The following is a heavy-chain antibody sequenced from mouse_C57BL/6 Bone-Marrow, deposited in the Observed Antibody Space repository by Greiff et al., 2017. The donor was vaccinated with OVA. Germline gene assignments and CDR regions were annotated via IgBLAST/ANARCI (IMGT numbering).Heavy chain of an antibody. J-gene: IGHJ4*01. Sequence: DVQLQQSGPELVKPGTSVKISCKASGYTFTDYYMNWVKQSPGKSLEWIGDINPNNGGTSYNQKFKGKATLTVDKSSSTAYMELRSLTSEDSAVYYCARYSFYAMDYWGQGTSVTVSS. CDR2: INPNNGGT. CDR3: ARYSFYAMDY. CDR1: GYTFTDYY. V-gene: IGHV1-26*01.